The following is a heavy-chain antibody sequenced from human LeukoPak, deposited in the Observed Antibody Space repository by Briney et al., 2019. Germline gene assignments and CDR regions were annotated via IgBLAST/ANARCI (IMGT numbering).Heavy chain of an antibody. CDR1: GFTFRNYG. CDR3: AKPRYNPYSFDFYGMDV. Sequence: PGGSLRLSCAASGFTFRNYGMHWVRQAPGKGLECVALISYDGSNKNYADSVKGRFIISRDNFKNKLYLHMNGLRPEDTAVYYCAKPRYNPYSFDFYGMDVWSQGTSVTVSS. D-gene: IGHD2-15*01. CDR2: ISYDGSNK. V-gene: IGHV3-30*18. J-gene: IGHJ6*02.